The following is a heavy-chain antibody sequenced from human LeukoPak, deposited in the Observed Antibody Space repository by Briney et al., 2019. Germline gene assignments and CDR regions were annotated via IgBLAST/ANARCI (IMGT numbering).Heavy chain of an antibody. D-gene: IGHD6-13*01. J-gene: IGHJ4*02. CDR1: GFTFSSYA. Sequence: GGSLRLSCAASGFTFSSYAMSWVRQAPGKGLEWVSAISGSGGSTYYADSVKGRFTISRDNSKNTLYLQMNSLRAEDTAVYYCAKDRVPDQSSSWDNYFDYWGQGTLVTVSS. CDR3: AKDRVPDQSSSWDNYFDY. CDR2: ISGSGGST. V-gene: IGHV3-23*01.